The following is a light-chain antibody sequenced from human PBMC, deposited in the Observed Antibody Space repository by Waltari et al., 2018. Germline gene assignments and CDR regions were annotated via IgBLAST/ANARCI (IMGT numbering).Light chain of an antibody. CDR3: MQALQMYT. J-gene: IGKJ2*01. CDR1: QSLLHSDGYNY. V-gene: IGKV2-28*01. Sequence: DILMTQYPLSLSVSPGEPASITCRSSQSLLHSDGYNYLHWYLQKPGQSPQLLIYLGSSRASGVPDRVSGSGSGTYFTLKITRVEPEDVGLYYCMQALQMYTFGQGTRLDI. CDR2: LGS.